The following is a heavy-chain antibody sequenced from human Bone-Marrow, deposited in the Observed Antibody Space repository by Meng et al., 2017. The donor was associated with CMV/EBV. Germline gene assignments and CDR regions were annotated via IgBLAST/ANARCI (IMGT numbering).Heavy chain of an antibody. CDR3: ARGYCSSTSCYSNKANDY. J-gene: IGHJ4*02. V-gene: IGHV3-30-3*01. CDR2: ISYDGSNK. CDR1: GFTVSSNY. D-gene: IGHD2-2*01. Sequence: GESLKISCAASGFTVSSNYMSWVRQAPGKGLEWVAVISYDGSNKYYADSVKGRFTISRDNSKNTLYLQMNSLRAEDTAVYYCARGYCSSTSCYSNKANDYWGQGTLVTVSS.